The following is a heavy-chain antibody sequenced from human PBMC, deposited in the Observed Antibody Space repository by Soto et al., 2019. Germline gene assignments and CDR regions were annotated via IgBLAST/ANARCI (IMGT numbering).Heavy chain of an antibody. Sequence: QVQLVQSGAEVKKPGSSVKVSCKASGGTFSSYAISWVRQAPGQGLEWMGGIIPIFGTANYAQKFQGRVTITADKSTSTAYMELSSLRSEDAAVYYCARGVAVAGTQGWYFDLWGRGTLVTVSS. CDR2: IIPIFGTA. CDR1: GGTFSSYA. V-gene: IGHV1-69*06. CDR3: ARGVAVAGTQGWYFDL. J-gene: IGHJ2*01. D-gene: IGHD6-19*01.